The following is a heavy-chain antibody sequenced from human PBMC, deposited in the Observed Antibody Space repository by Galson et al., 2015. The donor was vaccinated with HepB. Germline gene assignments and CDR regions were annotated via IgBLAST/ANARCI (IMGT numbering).Heavy chain of an antibody. CDR2: ISNSGNSI. Sequence: SLRLSCAASGFTFSSYEMHWVRQAPGKGLEWVSYISNSGNSIYYADSVKGRFTISRDNAKNSLYLQMNSLSAEDTAVYYCARDVDDSGTLFDDYWGQGALVTVSS. V-gene: IGHV3-48*03. D-gene: IGHD3-10*01. CDR3: ARDVDDSGTLFDDY. CDR1: GFTFSSYE. J-gene: IGHJ4*02.